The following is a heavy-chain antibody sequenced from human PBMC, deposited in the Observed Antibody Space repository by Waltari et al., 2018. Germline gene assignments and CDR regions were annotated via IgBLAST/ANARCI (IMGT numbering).Heavy chain of an antibody. CDR2: IYYSGST. V-gene: IGHV4-30-4*01. J-gene: IGHJ5*02. CDR1: GESSSSGAYY. D-gene: IGHD1-1*01. CDR3: ARGGSNWDAWFDP. Sequence: QVQLQESGPGPVKPSQTLSLTCTVSGESSSSGAYYWSWIRQPPGKGLEWIGYIYYSGSTYYNPSLKSRLTISVDTSKNQFSLNLNSVTAADTAVYYCARGGSNWDAWFDPWGQGTLVSVSS.